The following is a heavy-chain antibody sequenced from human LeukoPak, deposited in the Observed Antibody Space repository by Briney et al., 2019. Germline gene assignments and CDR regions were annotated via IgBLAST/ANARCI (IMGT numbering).Heavy chain of an antibody. J-gene: IGHJ5*02. CDR3: ARHTRAGITIFGVVNSLSWFDP. CDR2: IYYSGST. Sequence: PSETLSLTCTVSGGSISSSSCYWGWIRQPPGKGLEWIGSIYYSGSTYYNPSLKSRVTISVDTSKNQFPLKLSSVTAADTAVYYCARHTRAGITIFGVVNSLSWFDPWGQGTLVTVSS. D-gene: IGHD3-3*01. V-gene: IGHV4-39*01. CDR1: GGSISSSSCY.